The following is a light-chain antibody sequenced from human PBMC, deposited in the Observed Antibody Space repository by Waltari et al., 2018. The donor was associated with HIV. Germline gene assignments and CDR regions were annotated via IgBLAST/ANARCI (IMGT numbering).Light chain of an antibody. CDR1: SGSVTSIYY. V-gene: IGLV8-61*01. J-gene: IGLJ3*02. CDR2: NTN. CDR3: LLYMGSGVWV. Sequence: QTVVTQEPSFSVSPGGTVTLTCGLSSGSVTSIYYPSWNQQTPGQPPRTLITNTNSRSSGVPDRVSGSILGTRAALTITGAQADDESAYYCLLYMGSGVWVFGGGTKLTVL.